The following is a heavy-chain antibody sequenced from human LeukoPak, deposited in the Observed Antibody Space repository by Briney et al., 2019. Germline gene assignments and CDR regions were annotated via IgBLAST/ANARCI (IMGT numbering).Heavy chain of an antibody. Sequence: PSETLSLTCAVYGGSFSGYYWSWIRQPPGRGLEWIGEINHSGSTNYNPSLKSRVTISVDTSKNQFSLKLSSVTAADTAVYYCAREATVTSPYWYFDLWGRGTLVTVSS. CDR3: AREATVTSPYWYFDL. CDR2: INHSGST. V-gene: IGHV4-34*01. D-gene: IGHD4-17*01. J-gene: IGHJ2*01. CDR1: GGSFSGYY.